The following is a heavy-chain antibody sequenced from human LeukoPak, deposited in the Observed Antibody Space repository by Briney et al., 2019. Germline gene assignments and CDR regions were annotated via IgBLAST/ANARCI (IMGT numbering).Heavy chain of an antibody. CDR1: GFTFSSYW. CDR2: IKQDGGEI. J-gene: IGHJ4*02. D-gene: IGHD1-26*01. CDR3: ARDKVAGATHFDY. V-gene: IGHV3-7*01. Sequence: GGSLRLSCAASGFTFSSYWMSWVRQAPGKGLEWVANIKQDGGEIYYVDSVKGRFTISRDNAKNSLSLQMNSLRAEDTAVYYCARDKVAGATHFDYWGQGTLVTVSS.